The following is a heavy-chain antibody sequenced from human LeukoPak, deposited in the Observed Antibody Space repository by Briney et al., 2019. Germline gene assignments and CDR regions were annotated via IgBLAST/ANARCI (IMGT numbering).Heavy chain of an antibody. V-gene: IGHV4-38-2*02. CDR2: IYHSGST. CDR3: ARFSGYNNPWY. Sequence: PSEXLSLTCTVSGYSISSGYYWGWIRQPPGKGLEWIGSIYHSGSTYYNPSLKSRVTISVDTSKNQFSLKLSSVTAADTAVCYCARFSGYNNPWYWGQGTLVTVFS. J-gene: IGHJ4*02. D-gene: IGHD3-22*01. CDR1: GYSISSGYY.